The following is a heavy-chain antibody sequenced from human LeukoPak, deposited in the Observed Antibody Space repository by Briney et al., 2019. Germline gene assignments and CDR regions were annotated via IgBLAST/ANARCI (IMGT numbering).Heavy chain of an antibody. V-gene: IGHV3-33*01. D-gene: IGHD3-22*01. CDR2: IWYDGSNK. J-gene: IGHJ1*01. CDR1: GFTXSSYG. CDR3: ARDSEYYYDSSGYLQH. Sequence: GGSLRLSCAASGFTXSSYGMHWVRQAPGKGLEWVAVIWYDGSNKYYADSVKGRFTISRDNSKNTLYLQMNSLRAEDTAVYYCARDSEYYYDSSGYLQHWGQGTLVTVSS.